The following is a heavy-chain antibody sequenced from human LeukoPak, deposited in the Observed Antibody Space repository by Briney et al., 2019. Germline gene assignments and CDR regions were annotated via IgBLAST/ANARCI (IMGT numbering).Heavy chain of an antibody. CDR3: AKDSPYYYGSGSYLPFYYYYYGMDV. CDR2: ISGSGGST. CDR1: GFTFSRYA. D-gene: IGHD3-10*01. J-gene: IGHJ6*02. Sequence: GGSLRLSCSASGFTFSRYAMHWVRQAPGKGLEWVSAISGSGGSTYYADSVKGRFTISRDNSKNTLYLQMNSLRVEDTAVYYCAKDSPYYYGSGSYLPFYYYYYGMDVWGQGTTVTVSS. V-gene: IGHV3-23*01.